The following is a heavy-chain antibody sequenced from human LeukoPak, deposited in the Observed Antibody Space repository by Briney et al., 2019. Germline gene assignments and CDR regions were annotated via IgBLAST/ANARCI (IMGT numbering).Heavy chain of an antibody. Sequence: ASVKVSCKASGYTFTSYDINWVRQATGQGLEWMGWMNPNSGNTGYAQKFQGRVTITRNTSISTAYMELSSLRSEDTAVYYCARGGIAAANEYFAYWGQGTLVTVSS. CDR1: GYTFTSYD. J-gene: IGHJ4*02. V-gene: IGHV1-8*03. CDR3: ARGGIAAANEYFAY. CDR2: MNPNSGNT. D-gene: IGHD6-13*01.